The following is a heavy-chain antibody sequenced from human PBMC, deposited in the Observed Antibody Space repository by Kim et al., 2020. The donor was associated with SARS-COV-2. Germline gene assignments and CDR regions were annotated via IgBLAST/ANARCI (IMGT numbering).Heavy chain of an antibody. V-gene: IGHV1-46*01. CDR3: VRARSRGSSDC. CDR2: INSNGGGT. J-gene: IGHJ4*01. CDR1: GYTFITYY. Sequence: ASVKVSCKASGYTFITYYIHWVRQAPGQGLEWMGNINSNGGGTSYVQNFQGRLTMTTDTSTETVYMDLSSLRSEDTAVYYCVRARSRGSSDCWGYVTLVT. D-gene: IGHD1-26*01.